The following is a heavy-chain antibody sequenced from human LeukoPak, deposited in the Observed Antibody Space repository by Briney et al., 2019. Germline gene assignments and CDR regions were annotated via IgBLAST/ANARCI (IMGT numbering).Heavy chain of an antibody. CDR3: AKSLTTVTTGGWYFDL. CDR2: VSSSGGST. D-gene: IGHD4-17*01. CDR1: GFTFSSYA. V-gene: IGHV3-23*01. Sequence: GRSLRLSCAASGFTFSSYAMSWVRQAPGKGLEWVSAVSSSGGSTYYADSVKGRFTISRDNSKNTLYLQMNSLRAEDTAVYYCAKSLTTVTTGGWYFDLWGRGTLVTVSS. J-gene: IGHJ2*01.